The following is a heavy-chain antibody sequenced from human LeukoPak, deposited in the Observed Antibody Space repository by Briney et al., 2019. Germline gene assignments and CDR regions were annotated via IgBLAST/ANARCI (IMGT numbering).Heavy chain of an antibody. CDR1: GFTFSSYA. CDR2: IKGSGGDT. CDR3: ARSRYSGNFVFDY. D-gene: IGHD5-12*01. J-gene: IGHJ4*02. V-gene: IGHV3-23*01. Sequence: PGGSLRLSCAASGFTFSSYAMTWVRQAPGKGPEWVSGIKGSGGDTYYADSVKGRFTISRDNSKNTLYLQMNSLRAEDTAVYYYARSRYSGNFVFDYWGQGTLVTVSS.